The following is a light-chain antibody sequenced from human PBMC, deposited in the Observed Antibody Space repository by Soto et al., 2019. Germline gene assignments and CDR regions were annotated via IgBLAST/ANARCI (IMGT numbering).Light chain of an antibody. J-gene: IGKJ1*01. CDR3: LQHFDYPWT. Sequence: DIQMTQSPSSLSASVGDRVTITCRASQGIYRDLVWYQQKPGEAPKRLIFAASDLRSGVPSRFSGSGPGTEFTPTIRSLQPEDCAPYYGLQHFDYPWTFGQGTKVEIK. V-gene: IGKV1-17*01. CDR2: AAS. CDR1: QGIYRD.